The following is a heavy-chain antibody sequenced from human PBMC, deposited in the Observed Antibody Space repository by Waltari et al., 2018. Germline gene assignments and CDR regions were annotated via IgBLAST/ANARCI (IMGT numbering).Heavy chain of an antibody. V-gene: IGHV1-69*04. Sequence: GGTFSSYAISWVRQAPGQGLEWMGRIIPILGIANYAQKFQGRVTITADKSTSTAYMELSSLRSEDTAVYYCARDSPAFDIWGQGTMVTVSS. CDR1: GGTFSSYA. CDR2: IIPILGIA. J-gene: IGHJ3*02. CDR3: ARDSPAFDI.